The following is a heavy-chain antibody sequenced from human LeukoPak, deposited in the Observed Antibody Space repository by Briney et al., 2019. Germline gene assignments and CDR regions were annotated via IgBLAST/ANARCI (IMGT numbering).Heavy chain of an antibody. V-gene: IGHV4-59*01. CDR3: AREPESGSYNDY. D-gene: IGHD3-10*01. CDR2: IYYSGST. J-gene: IGHJ4*02. Sequence: PSETLSLTCTVSGGSISSYYWSWIRQPPGKGLEWIGYIYYSGSTNYNPSLKSRVTISVDTSKNQFSLKLSSVTAADTAAYHCAREPESGSYNDYWGQGTLVTVSS. CDR1: GGSISSYY.